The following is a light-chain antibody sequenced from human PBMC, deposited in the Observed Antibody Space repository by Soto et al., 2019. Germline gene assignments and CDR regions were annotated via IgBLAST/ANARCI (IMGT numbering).Light chain of an antibody. CDR2: EVS. CDR3: SSYTSSSFYV. V-gene: IGLV2-14*01. J-gene: IGLJ1*01. Sequence: QSALTQPASVSGSPGQSITISCTGTSSDVGGYNYVSWYQQHPGKAPKLMIYEVSNRPSGVSNRFSGSKSGTTASLTISGLQAEDEADYYCSSYTSSSFYVFGTGTKLTVL. CDR1: SSDVGGYNY.